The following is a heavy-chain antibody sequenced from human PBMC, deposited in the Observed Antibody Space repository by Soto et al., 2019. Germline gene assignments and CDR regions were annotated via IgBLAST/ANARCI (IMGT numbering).Heavy chain of an antibody. J-gene: IGHJ3*02. D-gene: IGHD2-8*01. CDR3: ARGGHCTNGVCYNGPHAFDN. V-gene: IGHV1-18*04. CDR1: GYTFTSYG. CDR2: ISAYNGNT. Sequence: ASVKVSCKASGYTFTSYGFAWVRQVPGQGLEWMGWISAYNGNTNYAQKLQGRVTMTTDTSTSTAYMELRSLRSDDTAVYYCARGGHCTNGVCYNGPHAFDNWGQRTKVTVSS.